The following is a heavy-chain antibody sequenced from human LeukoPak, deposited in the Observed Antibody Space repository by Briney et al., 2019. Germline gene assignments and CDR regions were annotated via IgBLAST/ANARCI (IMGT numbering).Heavy chain of an antibody. CDR2: MNPNSGNT. J-gene: IGHJ3*02. Sequence: ASVKVSCKASGYTFTSYDINWVRQATGQGLEWMGWMNPNSGNTGYAQKVQGRVTITRNTSISTAYMELSSLRSEDTAMYYCARGRGFCNGGSCSNAFDIWGQGTMVTVSS. CDR3: ARGRGFCNGGSCSNAFDI. D-gene: IGHD2-15*01. CDR1: GYTFTSYD. V-gene: IGHV1-8*01.